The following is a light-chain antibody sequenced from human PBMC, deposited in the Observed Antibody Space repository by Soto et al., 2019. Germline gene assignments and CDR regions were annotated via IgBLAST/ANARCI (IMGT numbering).Light chain of an antibody. CDR1: QSVDSR. CDR3: QHYDSFWS. J-gene: IGKJ1*01. V-gene: IGKV1-5*01. CDR2: DAS. Sequence: DIQMTQSPSTLPASVGDRVTITCRASQSVDSRLAWYQQEPGKAPKLLVYDASTLETGVPSRFSGSGSGAEFTLTITGLQPEDIATYSCQHYDSFWSFGQGTKVDIK.